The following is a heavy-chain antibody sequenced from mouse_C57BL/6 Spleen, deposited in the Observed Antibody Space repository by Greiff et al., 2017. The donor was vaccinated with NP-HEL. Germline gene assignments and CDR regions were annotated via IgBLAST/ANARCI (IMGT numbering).Heavy chain of an antibody. V-gene: IGHV1-55*01. CDR1: GYTFTSSW. J-gene: IGHJ4*01. D-gene: IGHD2-4*01. CDR3: ARDDYDRGDYYAMDY. Sequence: VHLQQPGADLVKPGASVRMSCKASGYTFTSSWITWVKRRPGQGLGWIGDIYPGSGSTNYNEKFKSKATLTVDTSSSTAYMQLSSLTSEDSAVYYCARDDYDRGDYYAMDYWGQGTSVTVSS. CDR2: IYPGSGST.